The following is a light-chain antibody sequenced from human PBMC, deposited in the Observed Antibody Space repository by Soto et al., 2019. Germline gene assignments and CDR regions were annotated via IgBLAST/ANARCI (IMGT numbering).Light chain of an antibody. V-gene: IGLV2-14*01. J-gene: IGLJ1*01. CDR3: SSYTSDSSYV. CDR1: SSDVGLYDY. Sequence: QSVLTQPASVSGSPGQSITISCTGTSSDVGLYDYVSWYQQHPGKAPQLMIYAASNRPSGASNRFSASKSGNTASLFISGLQAEDEADYYCSSYTSDSSYVFGSGTKVTVL. CDR2: AAS.